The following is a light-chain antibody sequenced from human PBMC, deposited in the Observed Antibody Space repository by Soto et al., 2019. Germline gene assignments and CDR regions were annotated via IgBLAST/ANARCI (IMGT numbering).Light chain of an antibody. CDR2: GAS. J-gene: IGKJ1*01. Sequence: EIVMTQSPGARAVSPGGGGKLSCKASQSVSSTYLAWYQQKPGQAPRLLIYGASSRANGIPDRFSGTGSGTDFTLPISRLEPEDFALHYCQQYRTFGQGTKVDIK. CDR3: QQYRT. CDR1: QSVSSTY. V-gene: IGKV3-20*01.